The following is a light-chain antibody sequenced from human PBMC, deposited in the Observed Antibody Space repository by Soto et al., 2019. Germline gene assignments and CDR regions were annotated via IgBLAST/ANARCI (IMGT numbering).Light chain of an antibody. CDR1: QGISNS. CDR2: SAS. V-gene: IGKV1-27*01. J-gene: IGKJ1*01. Sequence: DIPMTQSPSYLSASVGARVTTTCRASQGISNSLACYQSKPGKDHDLLISSASTLQSGASSWLSGSVSGTDFTPTSSSLQPEDVATFYCQKYNIAPACTFCQGTKVDIK. CDR3: QKYNIAPACT.